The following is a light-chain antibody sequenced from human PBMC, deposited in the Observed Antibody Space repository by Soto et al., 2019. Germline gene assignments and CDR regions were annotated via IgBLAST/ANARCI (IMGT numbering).Light chain of an antibody. CDR3: QQYRSSPFT. Sequence: EIVLTQSPGTLSLSPGERATLSCRASQSVSSNYLTWYQQKPGQAPRLLIYGASSRATGIPDRFSGSGSGTDFTLTISRREPEDFAVYYCQQYRSSPFTFGPGTKVDIK. CDR2: GAS. CDR1: QSVSSNY. J-gene: IGKJ3*01. V-gene: IGKV3-20*01.